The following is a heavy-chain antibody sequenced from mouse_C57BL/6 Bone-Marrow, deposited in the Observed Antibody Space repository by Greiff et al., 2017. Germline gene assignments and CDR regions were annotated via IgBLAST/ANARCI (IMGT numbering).Heavy chain of an antibody. Sequence: QVQLQQSGAELARPGASVKMSCKASGYTFTSYTMHWVKQRPGQGLEWIGYINPSSGYTKYNQKFKDKATLTADKSSSTAYMQLSSLTSEDSAVYYCARWTTVVGHWYFDVWGTVTTVTVSS. V-gene: IGHV1-4*01. D-gene: IGHD1-1*01. CDR1: GYTFTSYT. J-gene: IGHJ1*03. CDR3: ARWTTVVGHWYFDV. CDR2: INPSSGYT.